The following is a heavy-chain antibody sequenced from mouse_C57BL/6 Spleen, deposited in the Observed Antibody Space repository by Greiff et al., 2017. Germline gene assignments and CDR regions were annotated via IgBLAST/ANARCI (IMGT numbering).Heavy chain of an antibody. J-gene: IGHJ2*01. V-gene: IGHV5-4*03. Sequence: EVMLVESGGGLVKPGGSLKLSCAASGFTFSSYAMAWVRQTPENGLEWVATISDGGSYTYYPDNVKGRFTISRDNAKNNLYLQMSHLKSEDTAMYYCARLTLFDYWGQGTTLTVSS. CDR2: ISDGGSYT. CDR1: GFTFSSYA. CDR3: ARLTLFDY.